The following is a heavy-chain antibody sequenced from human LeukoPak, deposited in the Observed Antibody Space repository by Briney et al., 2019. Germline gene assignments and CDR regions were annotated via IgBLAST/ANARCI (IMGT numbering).Heavy chain of an antibody. CDR3: ARRSCSSTSCYTGSYYMDV. D-gene: IGHD2-2*02. V-gene: IGHV4-4*02. CDR1: GGSINNSNW. J-gene: IGHJ6*03. CDR2: IYYSGST. Sequence: PSETLSLTCAVSGGSINNSNWWSWVRQPPGKGLEWIGNIYYSGSTYYSPSLKSRVTISVDTSKNQFSLKLSSVSAADTAVYYCARRSCSSTSCYTGSYYMDVWGTGTTVTVSS.